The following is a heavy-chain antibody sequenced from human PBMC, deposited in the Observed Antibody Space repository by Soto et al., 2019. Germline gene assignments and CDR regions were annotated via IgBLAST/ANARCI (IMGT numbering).Heavy chain of an antibody. Sequence: GGSLRLSCAASGFTFSSYAMSWVRQAPGKGLEWVSAISGSGGSTYYADSVKGRFTISRDNSKNTLYLQMNSLRAEDTAVYYCAKDPRPVPLVVIELANRLDPWGQGTLVTVSS. CDR1: GFTFSSYA. J-gene: IGHJ5*02. D-gene: IGHD3-22*01. CDR2: ISGSGGST. V-gene: IGHV3-23*01. CDR3: AKDPRPVPLVVIELANRLDP.